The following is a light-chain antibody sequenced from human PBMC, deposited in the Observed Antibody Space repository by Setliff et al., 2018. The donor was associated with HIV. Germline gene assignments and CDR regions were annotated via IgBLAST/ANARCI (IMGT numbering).Light chain of an antibody. CDR1: SNDIGRFNY. V-gene: IGLV2-14*03. Sequence: QSVLTQPASVTRAPGQSITISCTGTSNDIGRFNYVSWYKQFPGKGPTLVIFDVNQRPSGVSNRFSGSKSGNIASLIISGLQAEDEADYFCCSYSRGSTYVFGTGTKVTVL. J-gene: IGLJ1*01. CDR2: DVN. CDR3: CSYSRGSTYV.